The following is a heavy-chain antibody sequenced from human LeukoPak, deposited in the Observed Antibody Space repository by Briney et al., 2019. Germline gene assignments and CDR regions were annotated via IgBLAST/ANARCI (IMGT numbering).Heavy chain of an antibody. CDR2: ISDGGST. CDR1: GFTFSSYA. J-gene: IGHJ4*02. V-gene: IGHV3-53*01. D-gene: IGHD2-15*01. Sequence: PGGSLRLSCAASGFTFSSYAMNWVRQAPGKGLEWVSVISDGGSTNYAASVKGRFTISRDNSKNTLYLQMISLRAEDTAVYYCARETGYCSGSTCFYFDYWGQGTLVTVSS. CDR3: ARETGYCSGSTCFYFDY.